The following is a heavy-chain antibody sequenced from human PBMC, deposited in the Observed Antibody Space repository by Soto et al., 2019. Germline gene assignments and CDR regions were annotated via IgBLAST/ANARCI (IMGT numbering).Heavy chain of an antibody. Sequence: GGSLRLSFAASGFTFSYAWMSWVRQAPGKWLDWVGRIKSKSDGGTTEYAAPVRGRFTISRDDSKNTLYLQMNRLKTEDTAVYYCTTDMWRIAVVVGSTGYFNPWGQGTPVTVSS. D-gene: IGHD2-15*01. CDR3: TTDMWRIAVVVGSTGYFNP. CDR1: GFTFSYAW. CDR2: IKSKSDGGTT. V-gene: IGHV3-15*01. J-gene: IGHJ5*02.